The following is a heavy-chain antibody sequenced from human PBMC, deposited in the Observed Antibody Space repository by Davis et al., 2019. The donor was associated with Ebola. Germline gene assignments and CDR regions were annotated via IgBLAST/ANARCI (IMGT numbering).Heavy chain of an antibody. D-gene: IGHD3-3*01. Sequence: SVKVSCKASGGTFSSYAISWVRQAPGQGLEWMGGIIPIFGTANYAQNFQGRVTITADESTSTAYMGLSSLRSEDTAVYYCATEAIFIGFVYYYMDVWGKGTTVTVSS. V-gene: IGHV1-69*13. J-gene: IGHJ6*03. CDR3: ATEAIFIGFVYYYMDV. CDR1: GGTFSSYA. CDR2: IIPIFGTA.